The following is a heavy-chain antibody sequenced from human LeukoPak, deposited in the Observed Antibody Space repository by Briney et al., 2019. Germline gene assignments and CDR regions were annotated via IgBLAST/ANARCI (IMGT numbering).Heavy chain of an antibody. D-gene: IGHD6-19*01. Sequence: GGSLRLSCAASGFTFDDYGMSWVRQAPGKGLEWVSGVSAINWNGGGTGYADSVKGRFTISRDNAKNSLYLQMNSLRAEDTAFYFCARDRASGWYRGDYGYWGQGTLVTVSS. J-gene: IGHJ4*02. CDR2: INWNGGGT. CDR1: GFTFDDYG. V-gene: IGHV3-20*04. CDR3: ARDRASGWYRGDYGY.